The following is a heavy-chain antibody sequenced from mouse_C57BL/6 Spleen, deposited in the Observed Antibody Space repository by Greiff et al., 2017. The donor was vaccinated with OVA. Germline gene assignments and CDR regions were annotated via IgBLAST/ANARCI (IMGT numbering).Heavy chain of an antibody. CDR3: ARRRDYGSSYGYAMDY. J-gene: IGHJ4*01. Sequence: QVQLKESGAELARPGASVKLSCKASGYTFTSYGISWVKQRTGQGLEWIGEIYPRSGNTYYNEKFKGKATLTADKSSSTAYMELRSLTSEDSAVYFCARRRDYGSSYGYAMDYWGQGTSVTVSS. CDR2: IYPRSGNT. D-gene: IGHD1-1*01. CDR1: GYTFTSYG. V-gene: IGHV1-81*01.